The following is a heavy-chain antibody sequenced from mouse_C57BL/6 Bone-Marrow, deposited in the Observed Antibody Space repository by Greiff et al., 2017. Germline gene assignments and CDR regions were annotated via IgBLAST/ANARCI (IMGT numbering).Heavy chain of an antibody. J-gene: IGHJ2*01. CDR2: IDPSDSYT. Sequence: QVQLQQPGAELVKPGASVKLSCKASGYTFTSYWMQWVKQRPGQGLEWIGEIDPSDSYTNYNQKFNDKATLTVDTSSTTAYMQLSSLTSEEYAVYDCARGITTVVDPHFDYWGQGTTLTGSS. V-gene: IGHV1-50*01. CDR3: ARGITTVVDPHFDY. D-gene: IGHD1-1*01. CDR1: GYTFTSYW.